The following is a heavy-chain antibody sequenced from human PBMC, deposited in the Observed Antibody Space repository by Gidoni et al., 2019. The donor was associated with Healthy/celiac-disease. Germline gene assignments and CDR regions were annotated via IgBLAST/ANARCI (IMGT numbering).Heavy chain of an antibody. CDR2: ISYDGSNK. CDR1: GFTFSSYA. D-gene: IGHD3-16*01. V-gene: IGHV3-30-3*01. CDR3: AREGVMDAFDI. Sequence: QVQLVESGGGVVQPGRSLRRSCAASGFTFSSYAMHWVRQAPGKGLEWVAVISYDGSNKYYADSVKGRFTISRDNSKNTLYLQMNSLRAEDTAVYYCAREGVMDAFDIWGQGTMVTVSS. J-gene: IGHJ3*02.